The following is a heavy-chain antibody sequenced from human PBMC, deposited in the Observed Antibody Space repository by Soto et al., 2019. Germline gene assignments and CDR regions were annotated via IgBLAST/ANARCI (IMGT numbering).Heavy chain of an antibody. D-gene: IGHD2-2*01. V-gene: IGHV4-31*03. J-gene: IGHJ5*02. Sequence: QVQLQESGPGLVKPSETLSLTCTVSGGSISSGGYYWSWIRQHPGKGLEWIGYIYYSGTTYYNPSLKSRVTISVDTSKNQLSLKLSSMSAADTALYYCARCSIVVVPAPGFDPWGRGTLVTVSS. CDR2: IYYSGTT. CDR1: GGSISSGGYY. CDR3: ARCSIVVVPAPGFDP.